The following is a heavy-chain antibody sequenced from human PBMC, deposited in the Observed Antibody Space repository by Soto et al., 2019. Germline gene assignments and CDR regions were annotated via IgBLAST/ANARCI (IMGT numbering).Heavy chain of an antibody. V-gene: IGHV1-18*01. D-gene: IGHD3-10*01. CDR2: INVYNGNT. CDR1: GYTFTNYG. CDR3: TRGVGSGSYYNQYNWFDP. Sequence: QVQLVQSGGEVKKPGASVKVSCKASGYTFTNYGISWVRQAPGQGLEWMGWINVYNGNTKYAQKVQGRVTITTDTSTRTAYMELRSLRYADTAVYYCTRGVGSGSYYNQYNWFDPWGQGTLVTVSS. J-gene: IGHJ5*02.